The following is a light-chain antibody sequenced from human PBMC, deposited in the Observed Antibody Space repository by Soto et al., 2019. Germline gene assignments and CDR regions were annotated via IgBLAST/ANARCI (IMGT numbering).Light chain of an antibody. J-gene: IGLJ2*01. CDR1: SNDVGGYNY. CDR2: DVT. V-gene: IGLV2-14*01. Sequence: QSALTQPASVSGSPGQSVTMSCTGASNDVGGYNYVSWYQHFPGEAPRLLIYDVTNRPSGVSSRFSASKSGNTASLTISGLQPEDEADYYCSSYTNKNTLVFGGGTKLTVL. CDR3: SSYTNKNTLV.